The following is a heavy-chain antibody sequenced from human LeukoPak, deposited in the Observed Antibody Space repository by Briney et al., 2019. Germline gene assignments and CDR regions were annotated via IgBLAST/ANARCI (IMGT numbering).Heavy chain of an antibody. D-gene: IGHD6-19*01. Sequence: GRSPRLSCAASGFAFSSYAMHWVRQAPGKGLEWVAVISYDGSNKYYADSVKGRFTISRDNSKNTLYLQMNSLRAEDTAVYCCARPYSSGWYGDFDFWGQGTLVTVSS. CDR3: ARPYSSGWYGDFDF. CDR1: GFAFSSYA. V-gene: IGHV3-30*04. CDR2: ISYDGSNK. J-gene: IGHJ4*02.